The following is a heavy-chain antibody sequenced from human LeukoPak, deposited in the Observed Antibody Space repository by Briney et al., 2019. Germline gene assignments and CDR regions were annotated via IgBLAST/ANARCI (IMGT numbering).Heavy chain of an antibody. J-gene: IGHJ3*01. Sequence: PSETLSLTCAVYGGSFSGYYWSWIRQPPGKGLEWIGEINHSGSTNYIPSLKSRVTISLDTSKNQFSLKLTSVTAADTAVYYCAKAPYLSTGSWGQGILVAVSS. D-gene: IGHD3-22*01. CDR1: GGSFSGYY. CDR3: AKAPYLSTGS. V-gene: IGHV4-34*01. CDR2: INHSGST.